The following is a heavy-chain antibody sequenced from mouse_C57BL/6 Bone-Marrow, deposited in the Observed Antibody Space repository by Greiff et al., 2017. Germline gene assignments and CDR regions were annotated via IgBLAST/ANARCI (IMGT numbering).Heavy chain of an antibody. CDR3: TTGYYGSRYAMDY. D-gene: IGHD1-1*01. J-gene: IGHJ4*01. Sequence: EVQLQQSGAELVRPGASVKLSCTASGFNIKDDYMHWVKQRPEQGLEWIGWIDPENGDTEYASKFQGKATITADTSSNTAYLQLSSLTSEDTAVYYCTTGYYGSRYAMDYWGQGTSVTVSS. V-gene: IGHV14-4*01. CDR1: GFNIKDDY. CDR2: IDPENGDT.